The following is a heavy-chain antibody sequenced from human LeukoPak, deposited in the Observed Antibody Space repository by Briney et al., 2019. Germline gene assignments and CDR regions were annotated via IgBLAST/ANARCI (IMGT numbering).Heavy chain of an antibody. D-gene: IGHD6-13*01. CDR3: ARGKSSKQQVARLLDY. V-gene: IGHV3-20*04. Sequence: GGSLRLSCAASGYTFGDYGMSWVRQVPGKGLERVSGTNRRGDITGYADSVKGRFTISRDNAKNSLYLQMNSLRAEDTAVYYCARGKSSKQQVARLLDYWGQGTLVTVSS. CDR2: TNRRGDIT. CDR1: GYTFGDYG. J-gene: IGHJ4*02.